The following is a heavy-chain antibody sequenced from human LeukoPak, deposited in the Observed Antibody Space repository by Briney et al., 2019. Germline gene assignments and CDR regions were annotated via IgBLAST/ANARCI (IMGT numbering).Heavy chain of an antibody. CDR1: GGSISSGGYY. V-gene: IGHV4-31*03. CDR2: TYYSGST. J-gene: IGHJ4*02. D-gene: IGHD2-15*01. CDR3: ASGSYCSGGSCYSPPGYFDY. Sequence: PSQTLSLTCTVSGGSISSGGYYWSWIRQHPGKGLEWIGYTYYSGSTYYNPSLKSRVTISVDTSKNQFSLKLSSVTAADTAVYYCASGSYCSGGSCYSPPGYFDYWGQGTLVTVSS.